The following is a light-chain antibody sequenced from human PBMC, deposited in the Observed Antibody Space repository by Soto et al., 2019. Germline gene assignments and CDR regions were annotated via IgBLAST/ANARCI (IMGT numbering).Light chain of an antibody. CDR1: SSDVGGYNY. CDR3: TSYTSRTTYF. V-gene: IGLV2-14*03. CDR2: SVS. Sequence: QSALTQPASVSGSPGQSITISCTGTSSDVGGYNYVSWYQQHPGKAPKLMIYSVSSRPSGVSNRFSGSKSGNTASLTISGLQAEDEADYYCTSYTSRTTYFFGTGTKVTVL. J-gene: IGLJ1*01.